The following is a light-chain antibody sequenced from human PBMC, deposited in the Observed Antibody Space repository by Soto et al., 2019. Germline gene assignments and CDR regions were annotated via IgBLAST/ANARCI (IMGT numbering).Light chain of an antibody. V-gene: IGKV3-20*01. Sequence: EIVLTQSPGTLSLSPGERATLSCRASQSVSSSYLAWYQQKPGQAPRLLIYGASSRATGIPDRFSGSGSGTDFTLTISRLEPEAFAVYYCQQYASSPYTYGQGTKLELK. J-gene: IGKJ2*01. CDR3: QQYASSPYT. CDR1: QSVSSSY. CDR2: GAS.